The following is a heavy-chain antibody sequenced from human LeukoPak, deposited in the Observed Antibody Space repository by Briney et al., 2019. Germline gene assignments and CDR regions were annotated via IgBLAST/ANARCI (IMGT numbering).Heavy chain of an antibody. CDR2: ISAYNGNR. J-gene: IGHJ4*02. Sequence: ASVKVSCKASGYTFTNYYMHWVRQAPGQGLEWMGWISAYNGNRNYAQKLQGRVTMTTDTSTSTAYMELRSLRSDDTAVYYCARDSSAMVPNYFDYWGQGTLVTVSS. CDR3: ARDSSAMVPNYFDY. V-gene: IGHV1-18*04. D-gene: IGHD5-18*01. CDR1: GYTFTNYY.